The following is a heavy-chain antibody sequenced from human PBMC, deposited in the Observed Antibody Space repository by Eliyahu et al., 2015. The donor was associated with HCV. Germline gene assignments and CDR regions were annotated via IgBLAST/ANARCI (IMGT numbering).Heavy chain of an antibody. CDR2: ISSSSSTI. CDR1: GFXFXSXS. CDR3: AREGFGYYGGNSGYYFDY. Sequence: EVQLVESGGGLVQPGGSLXLSCAASGFXFXSXSMNWVRQAPGKGLEWVSYISSSSSTIYYADSVKGRFTISRDNAKNSLYLQMNSLRAEDTAVYYCAREGFGYYGGNSGYYFDYWGQGTLVTVSS. V-gene: IGHV3-48*01. D-gene: IGHD4-23*01. J-gene: IGHJ4*02.